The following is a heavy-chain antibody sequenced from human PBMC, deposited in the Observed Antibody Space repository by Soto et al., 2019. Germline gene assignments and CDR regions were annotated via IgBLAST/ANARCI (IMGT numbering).Heavy chain of an antibody. V-gene: IGHV4-4*02. D-gene: IGHD5-18*01. CDR3: ASRGYSYGEGFDY. CDR2: IYHSGST. CDR1: GGSISSRNW. Sequence: QVQLQESGPGLVKPSGTLSLTCAVSGGSISSRNWWSWVRQTPGKGLEWIGEIYHSGSTNYNPSLKSPVTISVDKSKNQFSLKLTSVTAADTAVYYCASRGYSYGEGFDYWGQGTLVTVSS. J-gene: IGHJ4*02.